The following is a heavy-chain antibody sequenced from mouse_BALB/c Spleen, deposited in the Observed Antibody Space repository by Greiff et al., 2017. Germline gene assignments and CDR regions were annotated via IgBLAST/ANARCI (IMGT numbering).Heavy chain of an antibody. D-gene: IGHD1-1*01. J-gene: IGHJ4*01. CDR3: ASNGITTVVPAMDY. CDR2: ISYSGST. Sequence: VQLQQSGPGLVKPSQSLSLTCTVTGYSITSDYAWNWIRQFPGNKLEWMGYISYSGSTSYNPSLKSRISITRDTSKNQFFLQLNSVTTEDTATYYCASNGITTVVPAMDYWGQGTSVTVSS. CDR1: GYSITSDYA. V-gene: IGHV3-2*02.